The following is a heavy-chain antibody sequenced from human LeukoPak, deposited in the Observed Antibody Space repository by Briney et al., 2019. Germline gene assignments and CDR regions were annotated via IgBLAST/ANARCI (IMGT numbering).Heavy chain of an antibody. D-gene: IGHD5-24*01. J-gene: IGHJ4*02. CDR2: IKKDGSEQ. Sequence: TGGSPRLSCAASGFTFSSYWMSWVRQAPGKGLEWVATIKKDGSEQYYVDSMKGRLTISRDNAKNSVYLQIHNLRAEDTAVYYCARDLGWLQSDYWGQGTLVTVSS. CDR3: ARDLGWLQSDY. V-gene: IGHV3-7*01. CDR1: GFTFSSYW.